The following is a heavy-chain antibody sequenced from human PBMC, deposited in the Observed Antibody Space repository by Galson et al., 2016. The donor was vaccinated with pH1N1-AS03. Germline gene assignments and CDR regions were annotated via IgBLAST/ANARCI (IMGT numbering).Heavy chain of an antibody. J-gene: IGHJ4*02. CDR1: GFTFSAYS. CDR3: ARDLRAVADPY. Sequence: SLRLSCAASGFTFSAYSMNWFRQASGKGLEWVSHISSRSSGKYYADSVTGRFTVSRDDAENSLYLQMNSLRVEDTAVYFCARDLRAVADPYWGQGTLVTVSS. V-gene: IGHV3-48*01. D-gene: IGHD4-23*01. CDR2: ISSRSSGK.